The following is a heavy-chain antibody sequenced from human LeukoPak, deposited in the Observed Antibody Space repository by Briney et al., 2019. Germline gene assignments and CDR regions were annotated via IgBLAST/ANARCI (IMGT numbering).Heavy chain of an antibody. CDR3: ASVSGAAFDY. J-gene: IGHJ4*02. CDR2: INHSGST. Sequence: SETLSLTCAVYGGSFSGYYWSWIRQPPGKGLEWIGEINHSGSTNYNPSLKSRVTISVDTSKNQFSLKLSSVTAADTAVYYCASVSGAAFDYWGQGTLVTVSS. V-gene: IGHV4-34*01. D-gene: IGHD3-10*01. CDR1: GGSFSGYY.